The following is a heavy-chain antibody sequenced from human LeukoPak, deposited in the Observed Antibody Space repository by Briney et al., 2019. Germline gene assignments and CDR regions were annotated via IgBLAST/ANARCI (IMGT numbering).Heavy chain of an antibody. V-gene: IGHV3-30-3*01. D-gene: IGHD3-10*01. CDR3: ARDYEGFGDPGFDY. CDR2: ISYDGSNK. Sequence: QPGRSLRLSCAASGFTFSSYAMHWVRQAPGKGLEWVAVISYDGSNKYYADSVKGRFTISRDNSKNTLYLQMNSLRAEDTAVYYCARDYEGFGDPGFDYWGQGTLVTVSS. J-gene: IGHJ4*02. CDR1: GFTFSSYA.